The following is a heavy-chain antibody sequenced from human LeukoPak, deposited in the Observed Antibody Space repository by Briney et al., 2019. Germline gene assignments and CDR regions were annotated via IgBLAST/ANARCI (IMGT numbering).Heavy chain of an antibody. D-gene: IGHD5-12*01. V-gene: IGHV3-30*04. J-gene: IGHJ4*02. CDR3: ARDSLSGDSGYEKWFY. Sequence: GRSLRLSCAASGFTFSSYAMHWVRQAPDKGLEWVAVISYDGSNKYYADSVKGRFTISRDNSKNTLYLQMNSLRAEDTAVYYCARDSLSGDSGYEKWFYWGQGTLVTVSS. CDR1: GFTFSSYA. CDR2: ISYDGSNK.